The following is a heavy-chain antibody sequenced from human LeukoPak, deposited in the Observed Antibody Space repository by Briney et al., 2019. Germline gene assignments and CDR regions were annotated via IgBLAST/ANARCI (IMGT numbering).Heavy chain of an antibody. Sequence: GGSLRLSCAASGFTFSSYEMNWVRQAPGKGLEWVSYISSSGSTIYYADSVKGRFTISRDNAKNSLYLQMNSLRAEDTALYHCARRRAVAGKEAESYFDYWGQGTLVTVSS. CDR3: ARRRAVAGKEAESYFDY. CDR1: GFTFSSYE. CDR2: ISSSGSTI. J-gene: IGHJ4*02. V-gene: IGHV3-48*03. D-gene: IGHD6-19*01.